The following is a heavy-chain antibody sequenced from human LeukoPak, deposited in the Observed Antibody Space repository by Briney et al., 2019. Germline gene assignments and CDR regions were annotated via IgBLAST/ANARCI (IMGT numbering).Heavy chain of an antibody. V-gene: IGHV4-4*07. CDR2: IYTSGST. CDR1: GGSISSYY. CDR3: ARDVGYYPLNWFDP. J-gene: IGHJ5*02. D-gene: IGHD3-22*01. Sequence: PSETLSLTCTVSGGSISSYYWSWIRQPAGKGLEWIGRIYTSGSTNYNPSLKSRVTTSVDTSKNQFSLKLSSVTAADTAVYYCARDVGYYPLNWFDPWGQGTLVTVSS.